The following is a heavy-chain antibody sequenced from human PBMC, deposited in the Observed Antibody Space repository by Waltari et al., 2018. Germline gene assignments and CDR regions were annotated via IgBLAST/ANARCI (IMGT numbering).Heavy chain of an antibody. CDR1: GGTFSSYA. CDR2: IIPICGTS. V-gene: IGHV1-69*05. D-gene: IGHD6-25*01. J-gene: IGHJ3*02. CDR3: ARDQAGFDAFDI. Sequence: QVQLVQSGAEVKKPGSSVKVSCKASGGTFSSYAISWVRQAPGQGLEWMGGIIPICGTSNYAQKFQGRVTITTDESTSTAYMELSSLRSEDTAVYYCARDQAGFDAFDIWGQGTMVTVSS.